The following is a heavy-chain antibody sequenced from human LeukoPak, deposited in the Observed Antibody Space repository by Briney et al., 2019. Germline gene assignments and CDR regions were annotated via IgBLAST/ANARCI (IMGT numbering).Heavy chain of an antibody. CDR2: INHSGST. D-gene: IGHD2-15*01. Sequence: SETLSLTCAVYGGSFSGYYWSWIRQPPGKGLEWIGEINHSGSTNYNPSLKSRVTISVDTSKYQFSLKLSSVTAADTAVYYCARGPHRRGPLDYWGQGTLVTVSS. CDR3: ARGPHRRGPLDY. CDR1: GGSFSGYY. J-gene: IGHJ4*02. V-gene: IGHV4-34*01.